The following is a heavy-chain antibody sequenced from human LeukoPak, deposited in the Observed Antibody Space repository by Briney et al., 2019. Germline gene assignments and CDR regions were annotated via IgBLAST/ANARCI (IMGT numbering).Heavy chain of an antibody. J-gene: IGHJ4*02. CDR3: ASPGGGSGYYFYY. CDR1: GYSFTSYW. V-gene: IGHV5-51*01. CDR2: IYPGDSDT. D-gene: IGHD3-22*01. Sequence: GESLKISCKGSGYSFTSYWIGWVRQLPGKGLEWMGIIYPGDSDTKYSPSFQGQVTISADKSISTAYLQWSGLKASDTAMYYCASPGGGSGYYFYYWGQGTLVSVSS.